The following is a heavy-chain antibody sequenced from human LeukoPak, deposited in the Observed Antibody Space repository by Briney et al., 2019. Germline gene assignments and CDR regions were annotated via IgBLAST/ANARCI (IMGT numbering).Heavy chain of an antibody. CDR3: ARGPLRLGDLSTL. CDR2: INPNIGVT. Sequence: ASVEVSCKASGYTFIDCYIHWVRQAPGQGLEWMGWINPNIGVTTYAQRFQGRVTMTRDTSNSTAYMDISRLRSDDTAVYFCARGPLRLGDLSTLWGQGTLVTVSS. D-gene: IGHD3-16*02. J-gene: IGHJ4*02. CDR1: GYTFIDCY. V-gene: IGHV1-2*02.